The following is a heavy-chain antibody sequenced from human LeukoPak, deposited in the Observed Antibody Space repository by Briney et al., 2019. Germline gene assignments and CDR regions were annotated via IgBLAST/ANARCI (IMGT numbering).Heavy chain of an antibody. V-gene: IGHV3-23*01. J-gene: IGHJ4*02. CDR1: GFTFDDYA. CDR3: ASGHVYGDLV. D-gene: IGHD4-17*01. CDR2: ISGSGGST. Sequence: GGSLRLSCAASGFTFDDYAMSWVRQAPGKGLEWVSAISGSGGSTYYADSVKGRFTISRDNSRNTLYLQMNSLRAEDTAVYYCASGHVYGDLVWGQGTLVTVSS.